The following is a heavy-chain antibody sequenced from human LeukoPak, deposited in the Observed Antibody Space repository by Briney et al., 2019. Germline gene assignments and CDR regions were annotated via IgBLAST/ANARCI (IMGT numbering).Heavy chain of an antibody. CDR3: ALGVGHYDFWSGPDHDAFDI. D-gene: IGHD3-3*01. J-gene: IGHJ3*02. V-gene: IGHV5-51*01. CDR1: GYSFTSHW. CDR2: IYPGDSDT. Sequence: GESLKISCKGSGYSFTSHWIGWVRQMPGKGLEWMGIIYPGDSDTRYSPSFQGQVTISADKSISTAYLQWSSLKASDTAMYYCALGVGHYDFWSGPDHDAFDIWGQGTMVTVSS.